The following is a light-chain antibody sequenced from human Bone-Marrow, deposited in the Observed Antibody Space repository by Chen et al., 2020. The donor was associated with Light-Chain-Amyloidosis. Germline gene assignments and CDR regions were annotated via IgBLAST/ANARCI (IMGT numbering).Light chain of an antibody. CDR1: QDISNY. V-gene: IGKV1-33*01. J-gene: IGKJ3*01. CDR3: QQYDNLPPMFT. CDR2: DAS. Sequence: DIQMTQSPSSLSASVGDRVTITCQASQDISNYLNWYQQKPGKAPKLLIYDASNLETGVPSRFSGSGCWTDFTFTISILQPEDIATYYCQQYDNLPPMFTFGPGTKVDIK.